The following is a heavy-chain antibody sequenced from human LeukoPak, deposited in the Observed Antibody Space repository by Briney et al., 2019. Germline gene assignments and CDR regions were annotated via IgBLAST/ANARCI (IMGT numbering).Heavy chain of an antibody. J-gene: IGHJ4*02. D-gene: IGHD5-24*01. CDR3: ARHRSAVEMATTLFGY. Sequence: SETLSLTCTVSGGSISSSIYCWGWIRQPPGKGLEWIGSIYYSGRTYHNPSLKSRVTISVDTSKNQFSLKVRSVTAADTAVYYCARHRSAVEMATTLFGYWGQGTLVTVSS. CDR1: GGSISSSIYC. V-gene: IGHV4-39*01. CDR2: IYYSGRT.